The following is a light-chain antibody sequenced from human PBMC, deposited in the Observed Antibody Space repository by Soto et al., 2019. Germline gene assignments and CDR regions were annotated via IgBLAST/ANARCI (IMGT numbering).Light chain of an antibody. V-gene: IGKV3D-15*01. Sequence: EIVMTQSPATLSVSPGERATLFCRASQSVSSNLAWYQQKPGQAPRLLIYDASTRATGIPARFSGSGCGTQFTLTISSLQSADFAVYYCQQYKNWPPITFGQGTRLEIK. CDR3: QQYKNWPPIT. J-gene: IGKJ5*01. CDR1: QSVSSN. CDR2: DAS.